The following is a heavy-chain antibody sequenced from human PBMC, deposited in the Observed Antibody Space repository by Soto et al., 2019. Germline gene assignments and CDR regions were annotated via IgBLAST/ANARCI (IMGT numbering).Heavy chain of an antibody. CDR1: GGTFSSYA. J-gene: IGHJ6*02. CDR2: IIPIFDTA. V-gene: IGHV1-69*12. CDR3: ASHGITGTWVDYYGMDV. Sequence: QVQLVQSGAEVKKPGSSVKVSCKASGGTFSSYAISWVRQATGQGLEWMGGIIPIFDTADYAQKFQGRVTITADESTSTAYMELSSLRSEDTAVYYCASHGITGTWVDYYGMDVWGQGTTVTVSS. D-gene: IGHD1-7*01.